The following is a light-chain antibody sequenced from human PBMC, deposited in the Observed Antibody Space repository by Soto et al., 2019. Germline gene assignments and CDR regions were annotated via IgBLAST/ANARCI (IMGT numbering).Light chain of an antibody. J-gene: IGKJ2*01. CDR2: AAS. Sequence: DIQMTQSPSSLSASVGDRVTITCRASQSISNYINWYQQKPGKAPKLLIYAASSLQSGVPSRFSGSGSGTDFTLTISSLQPEDFATYYCQQSYSTPTFGQGTKLEIK. CDR1: QSISNY. V-gene: IGKV1-39*01. CDR3: QQSYSTPT.